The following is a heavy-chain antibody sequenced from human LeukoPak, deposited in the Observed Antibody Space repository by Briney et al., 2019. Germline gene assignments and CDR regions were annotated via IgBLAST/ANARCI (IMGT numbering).Heavy chain of an antibody. Sequence: ASVKVSCKASGYTFTGYYMHWVRQAPGQGLEWMGWINPNSGGTNYAQKFQGRVTMTRDTSISTAYMDLSSLRSDDTAVYYCARETSNWSSHEVDYWGQGTLVTVSS. CDR3: ARETSNWSSHEVDY. V-gene: IGHV1-2*02. J-gene: IGHJ4*02. CDR1: GYTFTGYY. CDR2: INPNSGGT. D-gene: IGHD1-1*01.